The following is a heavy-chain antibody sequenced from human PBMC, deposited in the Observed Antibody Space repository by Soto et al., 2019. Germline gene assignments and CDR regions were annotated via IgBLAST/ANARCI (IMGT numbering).Heavy chain of an antibody. J-gene: IGHJ6*02. CDR3: ARGAYDSGSHYSGMDV. V-gene: IGHV3-33*01. D-gene: IGHD3-10*01. Sequence: AGGSLRLSCTASGFTFSSYGMHWVRQAPGKGLEWVAVIWYDGSNKYYPDSVKGRFTISRDNSKSTLYLQMNSLRAEDTAVYYCARGAYDSGSHYSGMDVWGQGTTVTVSS. CDR2: IWYDGSNK. CDR1: GFTFSSYG.